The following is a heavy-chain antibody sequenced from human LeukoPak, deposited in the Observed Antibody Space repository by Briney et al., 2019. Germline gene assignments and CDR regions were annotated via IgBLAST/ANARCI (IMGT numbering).Heavy chain of an antibody. CDR1: GFTFSSYW. CDR2: IKQDGSEK. D-gene: IGHD6-13*01. Sequence: GGSLRLSCAASGFTFSSYWMSWVRQAPGKGLEWVANIKQDGSEKYYVDSVKGRFTISRDNAKNSLYLQMNSLRAEDTAVYYCARVSTAVSLAIDYWGQGTLVTVST. CDR3: ARVSTAVSLAIDY. V-gene: IGHV3-7*02. J-gene: IGHJ4*02.